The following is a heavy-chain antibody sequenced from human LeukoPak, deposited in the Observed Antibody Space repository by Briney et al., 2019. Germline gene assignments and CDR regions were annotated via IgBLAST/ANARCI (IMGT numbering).Heavy chain of an antibody. J-gene: IGHJ4*02. CDR1: GFSSSDYA. CDR3: SRAYTTGWLGINDF. CDR2: IRNKANGATA. D-gene: IGHD6-19*01. V-gene: IGHV3-49*04. Sequence: QSGGSLRLSCTGSGFSSSDYAMTWVRQAPGKGLEWVGFIRNKANGATADYAASVKGRFTISRDDSKTTAYLQMNSLKTEDTAVYYCSRAYTTGWLGINDFWGQGALVTVSS.